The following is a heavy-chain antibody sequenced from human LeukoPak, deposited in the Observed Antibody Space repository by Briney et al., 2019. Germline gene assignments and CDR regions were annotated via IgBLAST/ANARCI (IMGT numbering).Heavy chain of an antibody. CDR2: IFPSGSA. Sequence: SETLSLTCTVSGGSISSYYWSWIRQSPVKGLEWIGYIFPSGSAYYNPSLESRVTISLDTSENQFSLTLTSVTAADTAVYYCARRNHYFYYMDVWGKGTTVTASS. CDR3: ARRNHYFYYMDV. CDR1: GGSISSYY. J-gene: IGHJ6*03. V-gene: IGHV4-4*09.